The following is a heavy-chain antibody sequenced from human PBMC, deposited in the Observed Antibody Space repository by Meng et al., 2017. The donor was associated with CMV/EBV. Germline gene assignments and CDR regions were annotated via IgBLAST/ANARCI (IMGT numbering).Heavy chain of an antibody. CDR2: ISAYNGNT. V-gene: IGHV1-18*01. Sequence: ASVKVSCKASGYTFTSYAMNWVRQAPGQGLEWMGWISAYNGNTNYAQKLQGRVTMTTDTSTSTAYMELRSLRSDDTAVYYCARDVQVGALDYWGQGTLVTVSS. J-gene: IGHJ4*02. CDR3: ARDVQVGALDY. D-gene: IGHD1-26*01. CDR1: GYTFTSYA.